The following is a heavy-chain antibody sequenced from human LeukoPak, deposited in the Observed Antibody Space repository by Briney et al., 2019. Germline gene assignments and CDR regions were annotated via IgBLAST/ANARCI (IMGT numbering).Heavy chain of an antibody. CDR2: INPNSGGT. V-gene: IGHV1-2*02. CDR1: GYTFTGYY. Sequence: ASVKVSCKASGYTFTGYYMHWVRQAPGQGLEWMGWINPNSGGTNYAQKFQGRVTMTRDTSISTAYMELSRLRSDDTAVYYCGRPERPSGSHGFDPWGQGTLVTVSS. J-gene: IGHJ5*02. CDR3: GRPERPSGSHGFDP. D-gene: IGHD1-26*01.